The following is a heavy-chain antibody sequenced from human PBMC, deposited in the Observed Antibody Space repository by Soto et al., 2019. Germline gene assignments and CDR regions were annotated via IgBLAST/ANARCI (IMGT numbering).Heavy chain of an antibody. V-gene: IGHV3-23*01. CDR1: GFTFSTYA. Sequence: EVQLLESGGGLVQPGGSLGLFCAASGFTFSTYAMSWVRQAPGKGLEWVSTISATDGGTYYADSVTGRFTITRDNSKNTLSLQMNILRADDTAVYYCANGESSGWPAFAYWGQGTLVTVSS. CDR3: ANGESSGWPAFAY. CDR2: ISATDGGT. J-gene: IGHJ4*02. D-gene: IGHD6-19*01.